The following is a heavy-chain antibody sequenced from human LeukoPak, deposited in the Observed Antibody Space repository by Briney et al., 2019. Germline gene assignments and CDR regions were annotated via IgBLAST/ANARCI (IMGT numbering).Heavy chain of an antibody. J-gene: IGHJ3*02. CDR2: IYYSGST. V-gene: IGHV4-39*07. Sequence: SETLSLTCTVSGGSISRSSYYWGWIRQPPGKGLGWMGSIYYSGSTYYNPSLKSRATISVDTSKNQFSLKLSSVTAADTAVYYCARDRGGGAFDIWGQGTIVTVSS. CDR3: ARDRGGGAFDI. CDR1: GGSISRSSYY. D-gene: IGHD3-16*01.